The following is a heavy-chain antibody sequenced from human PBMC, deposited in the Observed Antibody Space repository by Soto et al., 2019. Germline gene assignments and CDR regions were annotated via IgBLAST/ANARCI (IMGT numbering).Heavy chain of an antibody. CDR3: AKAYFVWSSEQPYYFDY. V-gene: IGHV3-23*01. D-gene: IGHD2-21*01. J-gene: IGHJ4*02. Sequence: EVQLLDSGGGLVQPGGSLRLSCAAYGFTFSNYAMTWVRQGPGKGLEWVSGIRGSGGRSYYADSVKGRFTISRDNSKSTLYLQMNSLRAEDTAVYYCAKAYFVWSSEQPYYFDYWGQGTLVTVSS. CDR2: IRGSGGRS. CDR1: GFTFSNYA.